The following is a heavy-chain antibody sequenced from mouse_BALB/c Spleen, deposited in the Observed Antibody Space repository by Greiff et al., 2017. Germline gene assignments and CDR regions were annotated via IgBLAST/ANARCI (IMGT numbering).Heavy chain of an antibody. V-gene: IGHV5-17*02. CDR1: GFTFSSFG. Sequence: EVKLMESGGGLVQPGGSRKLSCAASGFTFSSFGMHWVRQAPEKGLEWVAYISSGSSTIYYADTVKGRFTISRDNPKNTLFLQMTSLRSEDTAMYYCARKGTYGAMDYWGQGTSVTVSS. CDR2: ISSGSSTI. D-gene: IGHD1-1*01. J-gene: IGHJ4*01. CDR3: ARKGTYGAMDY.